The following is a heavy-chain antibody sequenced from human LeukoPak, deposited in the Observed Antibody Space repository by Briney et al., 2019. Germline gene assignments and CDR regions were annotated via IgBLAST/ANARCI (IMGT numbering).Heavy chain of an antibody. V-gene: IGHV4-59*11. Sequence: SETLSLTCTVSGGSITGHYWSWIRQPPGKGLEWIGYIHYTGSTNYNPSLNSRITMSVDTPNNQFSLRLTSVTATDTAVYYCARTQSQSGSYRYYFGYWGQGTLVTVSS. D-gene: IGHD1-26*01. J-gene: IGHJ4*02. CDR2: IHYTGST. CDR3: ARTQSQSGSYRYYFGY. CDR1: GGSITGHY.